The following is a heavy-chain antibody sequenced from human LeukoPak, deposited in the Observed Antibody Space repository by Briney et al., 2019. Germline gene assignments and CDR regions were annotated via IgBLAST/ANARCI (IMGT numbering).Heavy chain of an antibody. CDR3: ARESGIAVAGTYWFDP. Sequence: SETLSLTCTVSGGSISSGSYYWSWTRQPAGKGLEWIGRIYTSGSTNYNPSLKSRVTISVDTSKNQFSLKLSSVTAADTAVYYCARESGIAVAGTYWFDPWGQGTLVTVSS. D-gene: IGHD6-19*01. J-gene: IGHJ5*02. CDR2: IYTSGST. CDR1: GGSISSGSYY. V-gene: IGHV4-61*02.